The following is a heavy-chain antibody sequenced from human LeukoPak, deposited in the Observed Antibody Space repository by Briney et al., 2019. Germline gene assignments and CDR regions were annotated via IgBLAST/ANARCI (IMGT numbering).Heavy chain of an antibody. D-gene: IGHD5/OR15-5a*01. V-gene: IGHV3-21*01. J-gene: IGHJ6*03. CDR1: GFTFSSYS. CDR2: ISSSSSYI. CDR3: ARGVGQAYYYYYMDV. Sequence: GGSLRLSCAASGFTFSSYSMNWVRQAPGMGLEWVSSISSSSSYIYYADSVKGRFTISRDNAKNSLYLQMNSLRAEDTAVYYCARGVGQAYYYYYMDVWGKGTTVTISS.